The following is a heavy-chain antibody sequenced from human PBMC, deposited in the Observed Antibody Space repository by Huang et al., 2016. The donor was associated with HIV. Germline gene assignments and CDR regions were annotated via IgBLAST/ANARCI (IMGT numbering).Heavy chain of an antibody. V-gene: IGHV3-21*02. CDR3: ARDHPLGGFDY. Sequence: EVQLVESGGGLVKPGRSLRLSCAASGFTFSNFGISWVRQAPGKGLGWVSSISSSGTYIYYADSVKGRFTIAREDAKTSLFLQMNSLRVEDTAIYYCARDHPLGGFDYWGQGALVTVSS. CDR1: GFTFSNFG. CDR2: ISSSGTYI. D-gene: IGHD3-16*01. J-gene: IGHJ4*02.